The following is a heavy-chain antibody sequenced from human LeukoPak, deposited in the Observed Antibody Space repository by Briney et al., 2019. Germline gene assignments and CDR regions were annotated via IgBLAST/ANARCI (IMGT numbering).Heavy chain of an antibody. Sequence: ATVKVSCKASGYTFTSYYMHWVRQAPGHGLEWMGIINPSDGSTSYAQKFQGRVTMTRDTSTNTVYTELSSLRSEDTAVYYCARDGYYYDSSGYYLDYWGQGTLVTVSS. J-gene: IGHJ4*02. CDR1: GYTFTSYY. D-gene: IGHD3-22*01. CDR3: ARDGYYYDSSGYYLDY. CDR2: INPSDGST. V-gene: IGHV1-46*01.